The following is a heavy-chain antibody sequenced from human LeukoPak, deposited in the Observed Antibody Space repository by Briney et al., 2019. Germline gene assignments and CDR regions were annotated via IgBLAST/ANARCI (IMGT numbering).Heavy chain of an antibody. D-gene: IGHD6-19*01. Sequence: PSETLSLTCTVSGGSISSYYWSWIRQPPGKGLEWIGYIYYSGSTNYNPSLKSRVTISVDTSKNQFSLKLSSVTAADTAVYYCARVSYSSGWSLQHWGQGTLVTVSS. CDR1: GGSISSYY. CDR2: IYYSGST. V-gene: IGHV4-59*01. CDR3: ARVSYSSGWSLQH. J-gene: IGHJ1*01.